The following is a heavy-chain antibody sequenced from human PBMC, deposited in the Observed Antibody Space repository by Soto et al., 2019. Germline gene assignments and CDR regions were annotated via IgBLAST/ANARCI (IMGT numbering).Heavy chain of an antibody. D-gene: IGHD1-26*01. CDR3: ARDVVGVYYYGMDV. CDR1: GGSIGSGGYS. CDR2: IYYSGST. V-gene: IGHV4-61*08. J-gene: IGHJ6*02. Sequence: SETLSLTCAVSGGSIGSGGYSWSWIRQPPGKGLEWIGYIYYSGSTNYNPSLKSRVTISVDTSKNQFSLKLSSVTAADTAVYYCARDVVGVYYYGMDVWGQGTTVTVSS.